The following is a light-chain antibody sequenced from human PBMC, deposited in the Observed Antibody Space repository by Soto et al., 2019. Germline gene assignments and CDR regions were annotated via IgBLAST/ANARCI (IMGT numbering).Light chain of an antibody. Sequence: QSVLTQPASVSGSPGQSITISCTGTSSDVGGYNYVSWYQQHPGKPPKLMIYEVSNRPSGVSNRFSGSKSGTTASLTISGLQAEDEADYYCSSYTRSSTRVFGGGTKLTVL. V-gene: IGLV2-14*01. CDR3: SSYTRSSTRV. J-gene: IGLJ3*02. CDR1: SSDVGGYNY. CDR2: EVS.